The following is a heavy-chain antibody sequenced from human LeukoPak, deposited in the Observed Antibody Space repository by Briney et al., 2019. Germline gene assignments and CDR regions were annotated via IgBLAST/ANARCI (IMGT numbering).Heavy chain of an antibody. CDR1: GFTFSSYS. CDR3: ASPRIAAAGGGDY. J-gene: IGHJ4*02. Sequence: GGSLRLSCAASGFTFSSYSMNWVRQAPGEGLEWVSYISSSSSTIYYADSVKGRFTISRDNAKNSLYLQMNSLRAEDTAVYYCASPRIAAAGGGDYWGQGTLVTVSS. D-gene: IGHD6-13*01. CDR2: ISSSSSTI. V-gene: IGHV3-48*04.